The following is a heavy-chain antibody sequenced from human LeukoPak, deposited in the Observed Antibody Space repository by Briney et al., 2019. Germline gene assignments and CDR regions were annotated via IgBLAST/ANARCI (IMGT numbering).Heavy chain of an antibody. J-gene: IGHJ5*02. D-gene: IGHD6-19*01. Sequence: SVKVSCKASGGTFSSYAISWVRQAPGQGLEWMGGIIPIFGTANYAQKFQGRVTITADESTSTAYMELSSLRSEDTAVYYCARDRLATRWFDPWGQGTLVTVPS. V-gene: IGHV1-69*13. CDR1: GGTFSSYA. CDR2: IIPIFGTA. CDR3: ARDRLATRWFDP.